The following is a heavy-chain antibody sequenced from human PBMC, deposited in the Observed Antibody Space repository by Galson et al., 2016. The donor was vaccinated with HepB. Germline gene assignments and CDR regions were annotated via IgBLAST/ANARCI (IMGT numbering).Heavy chain of an antibody. CDR1: GFTFSSYA. V-gene: IGHV3-23*01. CDR3: AKEAGYSSGWYWGY. J-gene: IGHJ4*02. Sequence: SLRLSCAASGFTFSSYAMSWVRQAPGKGLEWVSVISGSGGSTYYADSVKGRFTISRDNSKNTLHLQMNSLRAEDTAVYYCAKEAGYSSGWYWGYWGQGTLVTVSS. D-gene: IGHD6-19*01. CDR2: ISGSGGST.